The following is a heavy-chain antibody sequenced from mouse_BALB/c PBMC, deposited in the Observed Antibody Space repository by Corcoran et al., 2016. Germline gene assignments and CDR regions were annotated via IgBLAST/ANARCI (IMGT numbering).Heavy chain of an antibody. CDR1: GYTFTNYG. D-gene: IGHD2-4*01. CDR2: INTYTGEP. Sequence: QIQLVQSGPELNKPGETVKISCKASGYTFTNYGMNWVKQAPGKGLKWMGWINTYTGEPTYADDFKGRFAFSLETSASTSYLQINNLKNEDMATYFCARGGITPLAYWGQGTLVTVSA. V-gene: IGHV9-1*02. J-gene: IGHJ3*01. CDR3: ARGGITPLAY.